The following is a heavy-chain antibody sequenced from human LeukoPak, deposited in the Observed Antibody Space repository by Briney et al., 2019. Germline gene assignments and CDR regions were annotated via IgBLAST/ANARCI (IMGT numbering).Heavy chain of an antibody. J-gene: IGHJ2*01. V-gene: IGHV3-53*01. D-gene: IGHD2-2*01. CDR3: ARGVVANAPYWYFDL. CDR1: GFTVSSSY. CDR2: VYSGGST. Sequence: GGSLRLSCAASGFTVSSSYMTWVRQAPGKGLECVSVVYSGGSTYTADSVKGRFTISRDNSKNTLYLQMNSLRAEDTAVYYCARGVVANAPYWYFDLWGRGTLLIVSS.